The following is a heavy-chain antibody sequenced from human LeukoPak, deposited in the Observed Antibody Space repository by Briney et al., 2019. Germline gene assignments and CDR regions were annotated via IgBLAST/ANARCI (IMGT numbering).Heavy chain of an antibody. CDR3: ARVYCGGDCYVPGD. D-gene: IGHD2-21*02. J-gene: IGHJ3*01. CDR2: INAGNGNT. Sequence: ASVKVSCKASGYTFTSYAMHWVRQAPGQRLEWMGWINAGNGNTKYSQKFQGRVTITRDTSASTAYMELSSLRSEDTAVYYCARVYCGGDCYVPGDWGQGTMVTVSS. CDR1: GYTFTSYA. V-gene: IGHV1-3*01.